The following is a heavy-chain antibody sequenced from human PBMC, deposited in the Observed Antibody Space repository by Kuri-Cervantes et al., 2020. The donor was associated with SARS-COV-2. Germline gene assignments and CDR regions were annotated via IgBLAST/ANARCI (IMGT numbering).Heavy chain of an antibody. Sequence: ASVKVSCKASGYTFTSYDINWVRQATGQGLEWMGWMNPNSGNTGYAQKFQGRVTMTRNTSVSTAYMELSSLRSEDTAVYYCASLVGPSTPQGADYWGQGTLVTVSS. J-gene: IGHJ4*02. D-gene: IGHD1-26*01. CDR2: MNPNSGNT. CDR1: GYTFTSYD. V-gene: IGHV1-8*02. CDR3: ASLVGPSTPQGADY.